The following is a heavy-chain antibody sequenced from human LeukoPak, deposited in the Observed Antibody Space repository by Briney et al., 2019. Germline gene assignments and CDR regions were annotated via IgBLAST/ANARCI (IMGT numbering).Heavy chain of an antibody. CDR1: GYTFTGYY. CDR3: TRESGSYHGNDY. V-gene: IGHV1-2*06. Sequence: ASVKVSCKASGYTFTGYYMHWVRQAPGQGLEWMGRINPNSGGSNYAQKFQGRVTMTRDTSISTAYMELNRLRSDDTAVYYCTRESGSYHGNDYWGQGTLVTVSS. J-gene: IGHJ4*02. CDR2: INPNSGGS. D-gene: IGHD1-26*01.